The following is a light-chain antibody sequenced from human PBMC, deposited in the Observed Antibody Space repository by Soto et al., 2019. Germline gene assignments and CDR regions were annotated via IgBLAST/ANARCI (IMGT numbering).Light chain of an antibody. CDR2: EVS. J-gene: IGLJ1*01. Sequence: QLVLTQPASVSGSPGQSITISCTGTSSDVGGYNYVSWYQQHPGKAPKLMIYEVSNRPSGVSNRFSGSKSGNTASLTISGLQAEDEADYYCTSYTRTTPYVFGTGTKLTVL. V-gene: IGLV2-14*01. CDR1: SSDVGGYNY. CDR3: TSYTRTTPYV.